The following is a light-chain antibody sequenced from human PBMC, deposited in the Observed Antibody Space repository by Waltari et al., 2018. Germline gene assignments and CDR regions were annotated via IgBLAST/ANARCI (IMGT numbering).Light chain of an antibody. J-gene: IGLJ1*01. CDR3: SSYTSSSTLGV. CDR1: SSDVGCYNY. CDR2: DVS. V-gene: IGLV2-14*03. Sequence: QSALTQPASVSGSPGQSITISCTGPSSDVGCYNYVSWYQQHPGKAPKLMIYDVSNRPSGVSNRFSGSKSGNTASLTISGLQAEDEADYYCSSYTSSSTLGVFGTGTKVTVL.